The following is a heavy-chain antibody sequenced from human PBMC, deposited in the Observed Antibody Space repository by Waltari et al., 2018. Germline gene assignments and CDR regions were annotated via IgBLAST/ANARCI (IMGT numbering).Heavy chain of an antibody. CDR2: INHDGSGK. CDR3: ATSLDAAGND. D-gene: IGHD5-18*01. Sequence: EVQLVESGGGLVQPGGSLRLSCATSGFSFSSYWMSWVRQAPGKGLEWLANINHDGSGKFFLGSVKGRFTISRDNAKKSVYLQMNSLTGKDTAVYYCATSLDAAGNDWGQGTLVTVSS. CDR1: GFSFSSYW. V-gene: IGHV3-7*01. J-gene: IGHJ4*02.